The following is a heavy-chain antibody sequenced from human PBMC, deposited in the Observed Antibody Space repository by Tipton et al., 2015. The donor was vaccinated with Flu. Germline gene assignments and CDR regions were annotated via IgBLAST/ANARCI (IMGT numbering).Heavy chain of an antibody. Sequence: TLSLTCAVYGGSFSGYYWSWIRQPPGKGLEWIGEVNHSGGTNYNPSLKCRLTISVDTSKNQFSLRLSSVTAADTAVYYCARGLGPTPTYDYVWGSYRYRTSYFDYWGQGTVVTVSS. CDR2: VNHSGGT. V-gene: IGHV4-34*01. CDR3: ARGLGPTPTYDYVWGSYRYRTSYFDY. D-gene: IGHD3-16*02. J-gene: IGHJ4*02. CDR1: GGSFSGYY.